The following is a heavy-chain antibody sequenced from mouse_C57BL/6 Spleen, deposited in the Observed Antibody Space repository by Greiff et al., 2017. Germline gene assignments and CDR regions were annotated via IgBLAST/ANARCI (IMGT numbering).Heavy chain of an antibody. Sequence: QVQLQQPGAELVMPGASVKLSCKASGYTFTSYWMHWVKRRPGQGLEWIGEIDPSDSYTNYNQKFKGKSTLTVDKSSSTAYMQLSSLTSEDSAVYYCARGDYYGSSYGFAYWGQGTLVTVSA. V-gene: IGHV1-69*01. CDR1: GYTFTSYW. J-gene: IGHJ3*01. CDR3: ARGDYYGSSYGFAY. D-gene: IGHD1-1*01. CDR2: IDPSDSYT.